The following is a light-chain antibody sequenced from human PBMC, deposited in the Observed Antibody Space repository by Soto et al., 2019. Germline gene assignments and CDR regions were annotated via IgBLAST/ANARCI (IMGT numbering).Light chain of an antibody. Sequence: QSALTQPASVSGSPGQSITISCTGTSSDVGGYNYVSWYQQHPGKAPKLMIYDVSNRPSGVYNRFSGSKSGNTASLTISGIQAEDEADYYCSSYTSSSPSFGTGTKLTVL. CDR3: SSYTSSSPS. CDR2: DVS. J-gene: IGLJ1*01. CDR1: SSDVGGYNY. V-gene: IGLV2-14*01.